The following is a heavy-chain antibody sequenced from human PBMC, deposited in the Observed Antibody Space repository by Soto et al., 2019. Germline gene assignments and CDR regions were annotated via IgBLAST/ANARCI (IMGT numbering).Heavy chain of an antibody. CDR1: GDSISSGDYY. J-gene: IGHJ4*02. V-gene: IGHV4-30-4*01. Sequence: SSETLSLTCTVSGDSISSGDYYWSWIRQPPGKGLEWIGHIYYSGSTYYNPALKSRVTISVDTSKNQFSLKLSSVTAADTAVYHCARSRYCSSTSCFTLGDYFDSWGQGTLVTVSS. CDR2: IYYSGST. CDR3: ARSRYCSSTSCFTLGDYFDS. D-gene: IGHD2-2*01.